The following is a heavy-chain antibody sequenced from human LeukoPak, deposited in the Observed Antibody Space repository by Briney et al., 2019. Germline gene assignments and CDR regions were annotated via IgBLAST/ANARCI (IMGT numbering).Heavy chain of an antibody. D-gene: IGHD3-22*01. CDR1: GFTFSSYW. J-gene: IGHJ4*02. Sequence: GGSLRLSCAASGFTFSSYWIHWVRQAPGEGLVWVSRINSDGSVTNYADSVKGRFTISRDNAKNTLYLQMNSLRAEDTAVYYCARDMPLHYYDSSGSFDYWGQGTLVTVSS. V-gene: IGHV3-74*01. CDR3: ARDMPLHYYDSSGSFDY. CDR2: INSDGSVT.